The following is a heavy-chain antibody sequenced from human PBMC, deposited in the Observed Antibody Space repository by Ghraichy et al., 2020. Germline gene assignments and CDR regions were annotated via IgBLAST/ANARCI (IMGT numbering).Heavy chain of an antibody. D-gene: IGHD1-26*01. V-gene: IGHV2-70*11. Sequence: SGPTLVKPTQTLTLTCTFSGFSLSTSGMCVSWIRQPPGKALEWLARIDWDDDKYYSTSLKTRLTISKDTSKNQVVLTMTNMDPVDTATYYCARILVSRGSYYEIDAFDIWGQGTMVTVSS. CDR2: IDWDDDK. CDR1: GFSLSTSGMC. CDR3: ARILVSRGSYYEIDAFDI. J-gene: IGHJ3*02.